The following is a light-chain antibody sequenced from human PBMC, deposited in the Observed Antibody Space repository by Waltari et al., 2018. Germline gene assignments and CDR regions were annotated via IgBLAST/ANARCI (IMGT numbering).Light chain of an antibody. CDR3: SSQTADGVVL. V-gene: IGLV2-14*03. CDR2: DVT. J-gene: IGLJ3*02. CDR1: GSAVGASDF. Sequence: QSALTQPASVSGSPGQSITISSTGIGSAVGASDFVSWYQHHPSKAPQVIIYDVTNRPSGISDRFSASKSANTASLTISGLQPEDEGYYYCSSQTADGVVLFGGGTQVTVL.